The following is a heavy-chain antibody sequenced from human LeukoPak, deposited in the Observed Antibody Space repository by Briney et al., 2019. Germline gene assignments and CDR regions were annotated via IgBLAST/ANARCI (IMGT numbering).Heavy chain of an antibody. CDR2: IRSKANSYAT. V-gene: IGHV3-73*01. Sequence: SGGSLKLSCAASGFTFSDSSLHWVRQASRKGLEWVGRIRSKANSYATAYAASVKGRFTISRDDSTNTAYLQMNSLKTEDTAVYYCTRYDSVAMDVWGQGTTVTVSS. CDR3: TRYDSVAMDV. CDR1: GFTFSDSS. D-gene: IGHD3-3*01. J-gene: IGHJ6*02.